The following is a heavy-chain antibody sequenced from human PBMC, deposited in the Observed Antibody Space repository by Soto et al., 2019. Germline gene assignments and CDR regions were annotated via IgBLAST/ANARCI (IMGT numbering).Heavy chain of an antibody. D-gene: IGHD3-10*01. CDR3: ARRDYIGSYHFDY. J-gene: IGHJ4*02. CDR2: ISDSGNT. CDR1: GGSIISRTHH. V-gene: IGHV4-39*01. Sequence: PSETLSLTCTVSGGSIISRTHHWGWIRQAPGRGLEWIGTISDSGNTYSNSSLRGRVTISVDPAKNQFSLRLTSVTAADTAVYYCARRDYIGSYHFDYWGRGALVTVSS.